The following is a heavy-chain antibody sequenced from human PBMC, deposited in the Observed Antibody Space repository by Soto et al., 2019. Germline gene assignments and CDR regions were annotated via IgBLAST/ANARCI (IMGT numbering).Heavy chain of an antibody. CDR3: ARVKAPTSIAAYYYYYGMDV. CDR2: INPNSGGT. CDR1: GYTVTVYY. Sequence: ASVKVSCKASGYTVTVYYMHWVPQAPGQGLEWMGWINPNSGGTNYAQKFQGWVTMTRDTSISTAYMELSRLRSDDTAVYYCARVKAPTSIAAYYYYYGMDVWGQGTPVTVSS. D-gene: IGHD6-6*01. J-gene: IGHJ6*01. V-gene: IGHV1-2*04.